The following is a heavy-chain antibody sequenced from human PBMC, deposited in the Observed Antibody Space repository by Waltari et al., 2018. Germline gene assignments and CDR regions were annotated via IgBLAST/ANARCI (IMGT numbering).Heavy chain of an antibody. J-gene: IGHJ4*02. V-gene: IGHV4-38-2*01. CDR3: ARPDCTGGVCYQWDY. Sequence: QVQLQESGPGLVKPSETLSLTCAVSGYSISSGYYWGWIRQPPGKGLEWIGRIYHRGSTYYSPSLKSRVTISVDTSKNQFSLKRSSVTAADTAVYYWARPDCTGGVCYQWDYWGQGTLVTVSS. D-gene: IGHD2-8*02. CDR1: GYSISSGYY. CDR2: IYHRGST.